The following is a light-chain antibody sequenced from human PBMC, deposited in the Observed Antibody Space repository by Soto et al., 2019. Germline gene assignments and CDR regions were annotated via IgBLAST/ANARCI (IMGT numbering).Light chain of an antibody. V-gene: IGKV3-15*01. CDR3: QQYNNWPQT. Sequence: EIVMTHSPATLSVSPWEIDTLSCRASQSVSNNYLAWYQQKPGQAPRLLIYDASTRATGIPARFSGSGSGTDFTLTISGLQSEDFAVYYCQQYNNWPQTFGHGTKVDIK. J-gene: IGKJ1*01. CDR1: QSVSNN. CDR2: DAS.